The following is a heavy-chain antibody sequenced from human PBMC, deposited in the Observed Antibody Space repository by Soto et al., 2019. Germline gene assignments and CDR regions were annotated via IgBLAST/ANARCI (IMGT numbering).Heavy chain of an antibody. CDR3: TRDRRERKLYYFDD. D-gene: IGHD6-6*01. CDR2: IRSKAYGGTT. CDR1: GSHFVDDA. J-gene: IGHJ4*02. Sequence: GRSLTLSCTASGSHFVDDARSWFHQSPGKGLELVGFIRSKAYGGTTEYAASVKGRFTISRDDSKSIAYLQMNSLKTEDTAVYYCTRDRRERKLYYFDDWGQGTLVTFSS. V-gene: IGHV3-49*03.